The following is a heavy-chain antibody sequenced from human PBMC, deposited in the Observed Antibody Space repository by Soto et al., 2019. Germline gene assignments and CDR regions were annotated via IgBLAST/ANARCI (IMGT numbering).Heavy chain of an antibody. CDR1: GFTFSSYG. J-gene: IGHJ4*02. CDR3: ASDLSYGSTKKMYYFDY. V-gene: IGHV3-33*01. D-gene: IGHD4-17*01. CDR2: IWYGGSNK. Sequence: QVQLVESGGGVVQPGRSLRLSCAASGFTFSSYGMHWVRQAPGKGLEWVAVIWYGGSNKYYADSVKGRFTITRDNSRNTLYLQRNSLRSEDTAVYYCASDLSYGSTKKMYYFDYWGQGTLVTVSS.